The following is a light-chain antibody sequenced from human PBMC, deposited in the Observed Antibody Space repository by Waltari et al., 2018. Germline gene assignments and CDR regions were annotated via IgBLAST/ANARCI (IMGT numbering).Light chain of an antibody. Sequence: QSALTQPRSVSGSPGQSATISCTGTSSYVGGYNYVPWYQQHPGKAPKLMIYDVSKRPSGVPDRFSGSKSGNTASLTISGLQAEDEADYYCCSYAGSYTRVFGGGTKLTVL. CDR2: DVS. CDR3: CSYAGSYTRV. J-gene: IGLJ3*02. V-gene: IGLV2-11*01. CDR1: SSYVGGYNY.